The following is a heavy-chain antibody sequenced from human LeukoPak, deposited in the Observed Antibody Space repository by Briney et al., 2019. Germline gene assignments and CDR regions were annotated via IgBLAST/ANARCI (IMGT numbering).Heavy chain of an antibody. J-gene: IGHJ4*02. Sequence: SETLSLTCAVYGGSFSGYYWSWIRQPPGKGLEWIGEINHSRSTNYNPSLKSRVTISVDTSKNQFSLKLSSVTAADTAVYYCARGRLHCSGGSCYFPFDYWGQGTLVTVSS. CDR2: INHSRST. D-gene: IGHD2-15*01. CDR1: GGSFSGYY. V-gene: IGHV4-34*01. CDR3: ARGRLHCSGGSCYFPFDY.